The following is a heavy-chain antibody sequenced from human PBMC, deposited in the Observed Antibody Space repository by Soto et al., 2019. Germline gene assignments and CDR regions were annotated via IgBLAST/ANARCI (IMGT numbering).Heavy chain of an antibody. D-gene: IGHD1-26*01. CDR3: ARDLGQGNGPFDY. Sequence: QVQLVESGGGVVQPGRSLRLSCAASGFTFNTYGMHWVRQAPGKGLEWVAVIWLDGGKKYYADSAKGRFTISRDNSKNTLFLQMNSLRAEDTAVSYCARDLGQGNGPFDYWGQVTLVTVSS. V-gene: IGHV3-33*01. CDR1: GFTFNTYG. J-gene: IGHJ4*02. CDR2: IWLDGGKK.